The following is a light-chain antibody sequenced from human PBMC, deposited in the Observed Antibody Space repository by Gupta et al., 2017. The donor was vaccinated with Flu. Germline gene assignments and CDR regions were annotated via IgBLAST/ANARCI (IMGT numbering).Light chain of an antibody. CDR2: AAS. J-gene: IGKJ4*01. CDR3: QQSHSTPLT. Sequence: IYMSPSPSSLSASVGDRVTITCRASQSISSYLNWYQQKPGKAPKLLIYAASSLQSGVPSRFSGSGSGTDFTLTISRLQPEDFATYYCQQSHSTPLTFGGGTKVEIK. CDR1: QSISSY. V-gene: IGKV1-39*01.